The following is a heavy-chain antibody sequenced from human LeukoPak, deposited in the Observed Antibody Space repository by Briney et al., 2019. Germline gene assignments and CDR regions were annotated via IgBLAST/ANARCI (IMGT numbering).Heavy chain of an antibody. D-gene: IGHD6-13*01. CDR1: GYTFTSYD. CDR2: MNPNSGNT. V-gene: IGHV1-8*01. Sequence: GASVKVSCKASGYTFTSYDINWVRQATGQGLEWMGWMNPNSGNTGYAQKFQGRVTMTRNTSISTAYMELSSLRSEDTAVYYCARAKQQLPPGNYGMDVWGQGTTVTVSS. J-gene: IGHJ6*02. CDR3: ARAKQQLPPGNYGMDV.